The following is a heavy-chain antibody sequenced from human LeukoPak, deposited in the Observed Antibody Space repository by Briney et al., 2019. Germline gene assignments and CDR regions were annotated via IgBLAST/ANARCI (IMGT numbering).Heavy chain of an antibody. Sequence: ASVKVSCKASGYTFADYYIHWVRHAPGQGLEWMGWIYPKSGGTNSAQKFQGRVTMTRDTSISTAYIGLSRLKVDDTAVYYCARVSTSGYRDWLDPWGQGTLVTVSS. J-gene: IGHJ5*02. CDR1: GYTFADYY. CDR3: ARVSTSGYRDWLDP. V-gene: IGHV1-2*02. CDR2: IYPKSGGT. D-gene: IGHD3-9*01.